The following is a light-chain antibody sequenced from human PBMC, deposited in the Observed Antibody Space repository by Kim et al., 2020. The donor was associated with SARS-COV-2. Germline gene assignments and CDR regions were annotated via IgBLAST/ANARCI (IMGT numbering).Light chain of an antibody. V-gene: IGLV2-14*04. CDR1: SSDVGRYNY. Sequence: GQSITLSCTGTSSDVGRYNYASWYQQYPGKATKLMIYDVTRRPSGVSDRFSGSKSGNTASLTISGLQAEDEADYYCSSSASSSTYVFGTGTKVTVL. J-gene: IGLJ1*01. CDR2: DVT. CDR3: SSSASSSTYV.